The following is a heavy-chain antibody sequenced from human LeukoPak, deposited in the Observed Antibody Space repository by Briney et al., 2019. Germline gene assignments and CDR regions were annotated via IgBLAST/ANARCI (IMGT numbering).Heavy chain of an antibody. V-gene: IGHV3-30*02. J-gene: IGHJ4*02. D-gene: IGHD2-2*02. CDR2: IRFDGTET. CDR1: GFTFSSYG. CDR3: AKGAYTSAYETDY. Sequence: PGGSLRLSCAASGFTFSSYGMHWVRQAPGKGLEWAAFIRFDGTETYYADSVKGRFTISRDNSKNMLYLQVRGLGPEDTAMYYCAKGAYTSAYETDYWGQGTLVTVSS.